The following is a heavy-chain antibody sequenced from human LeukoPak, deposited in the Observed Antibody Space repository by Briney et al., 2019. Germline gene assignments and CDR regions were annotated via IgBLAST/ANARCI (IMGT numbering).Heavy chain of an antibody. CDR1: GFTFSSYA. CDR2: ISYDGSNK. Sequence: PGRSLRLSCAASGFTFSSYAMHWVRQAPGKGLEWVAVISYDGSNKYYADSVKGRFTISRDNSKNTLYLQMNSLRAEDTAVYYCARDLGPKHPFDYWGQGTLVTVSS. V-gene: IGHV3-30-3*01. D-gene: IGHD7-27*01. J-gene: IGHJ4*02. CDR3: ARDLGPKHPFDY.